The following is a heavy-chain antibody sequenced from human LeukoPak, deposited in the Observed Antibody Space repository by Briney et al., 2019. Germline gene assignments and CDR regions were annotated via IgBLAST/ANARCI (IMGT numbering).Heavy chain of an antibody. D-gene: IGHD6-19*01. CDR2: IYHSGST. J-gene: IGHJ4*02. CDR3: ASRAVAGTIQPFDY. V-gene: IGHV4-4*02. Sequence: NSSGTLSLTCAVSGGSISSSNWWSWVRQPPGKGLEWIGEIYHSGSTNYNPSLKSRVTISVDKSKNQFSLKLSSVTAADTAVYYCASRAVAGTIQPFDYWGQGTLVTVSS. CDR1: GGSISSSNW.